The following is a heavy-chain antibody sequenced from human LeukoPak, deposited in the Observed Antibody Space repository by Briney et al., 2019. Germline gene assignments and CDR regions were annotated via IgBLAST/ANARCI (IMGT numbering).Heavy chain of an antibody. Sequence: GGSLRLSCAASGFTFSDYNMNWLRQAPGKGLEWVSSISSSSSYIYYADSVKGRFTISRDNAKNSLYLQMNSLRAEDTAVYYCARPLGAGYFDYWGQGTLVTVSS. CDR2: ISSSSSYI. J-gene: IGHJ4*02. CDR3: ARPLGAGYFDY. D-gene: IGHD6-19*01. CDR1: GFTFSDYN. V-gene: IGHV3-21*01.